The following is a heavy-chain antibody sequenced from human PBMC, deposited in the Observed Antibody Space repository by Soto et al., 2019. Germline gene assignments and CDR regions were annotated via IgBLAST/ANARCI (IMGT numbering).Heavy chain of an antibody. Sequence: AASVKVSCRASGYTFTSYGISWVRQAPGQGLEWMGWISAYNGNTNYAQKLQGRVTMTTDTSTSTAYMELRSLRSDDTAAYYCARDSAVVVPAAFQDPWGQGTLVTVS. CDR2: ISAYNGNT. V-gene: IGHV1-18*04. CDR3: ARDSAVVVPAAFQDP. J-gene: IGHJ5*02. D-gene: IGHD2-2*01. CDR1: GYTFTSYG.